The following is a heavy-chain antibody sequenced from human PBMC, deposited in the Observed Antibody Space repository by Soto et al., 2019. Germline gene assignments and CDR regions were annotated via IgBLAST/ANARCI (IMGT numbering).Heavy chain of an antibody. CDR2: IYYSGST. D-gene: IGHD4-17*01. CDR3: ARRGGVWTTVTTGSGFYYYYMDV. J-gene: IGHJ6*03. V-gene: IGHV4-39*01. Sequence: QLQLQESGPGLVKPSETLSLTCTVSGGSISSSSYYWGWIRQPPGKGLEWIGSIYYSGSTYYHPSLKSRVTISVDTSKNQFSLKLSSVTAADTAVYYCARRGGVWTTVTTGSGFYYYYMDVWGKGTTVTVSS. CDR1: GGSISSSSYY.